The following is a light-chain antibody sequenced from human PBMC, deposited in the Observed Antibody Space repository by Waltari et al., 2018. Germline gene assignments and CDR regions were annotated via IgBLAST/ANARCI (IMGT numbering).Light chain of an antibody. CDR1: SNDVGSYNL. CDR3: CSYASGSTII. Sequence: QSALTQPASVSGSPGQSITISCTGTSNDVGSYNLVSWYQRHQGKAPELLIYEGSKRPSGGANLFSGSKSGNTASLTISGLQAEDEADYFCCSYASGSTIIFGGGTKLTVL. V-gene: IGLV2-23*01. J-gene: IGLJ2*01. CDR2: EGS.